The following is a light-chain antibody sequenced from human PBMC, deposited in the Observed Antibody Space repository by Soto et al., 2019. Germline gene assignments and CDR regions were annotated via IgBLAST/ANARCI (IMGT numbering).Light chain of an antibody. CDR3: CSYAGTYTYV. CDR2: DVN. CDR1: SSDVGGYDY. J-gene: IGLJ1*01. V-gene: IGLV2-11*01. Sequence: QSALTQPRSVSGSPGQSVTISCTGTSSDVGGYDYVSWYQQHPGKAPKLIIYDVNKRPSGVPDRFSGSKSGSTASLTISGLQSEDEADDFCCSYAGTYTYVFATGTKLTVL.